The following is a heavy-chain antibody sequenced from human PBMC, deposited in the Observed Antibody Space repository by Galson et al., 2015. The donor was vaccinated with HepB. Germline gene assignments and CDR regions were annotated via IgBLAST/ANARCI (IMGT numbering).Heavy chain of an antibody. J-gene: IGHJ4*02. CDR1: GFTFSNAW. Sequence: SLRLSCAASGFTFSNAWMSWVRQAPGKGLEWVGRIKSKTDGGTTDYAAPVKGRFTISRDDSKNTLYLQMNSLKTEDTAVYFCTTPDPTSYDFLTGEYYWGQGTLVTVSS. CDR2: IKSKTDGGTT. CDR3: TTPDPTSYDFLTGEYY. D-gene: IGHD3-9*01. V-gene: IGHV3-15*01.